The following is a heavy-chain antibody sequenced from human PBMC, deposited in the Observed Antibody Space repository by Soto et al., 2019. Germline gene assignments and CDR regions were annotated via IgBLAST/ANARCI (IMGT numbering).Heavy chain of an antibody. J-gene: IGHJ4*02. D-gene: IGHD2-15*01. CDR3: AKPRSYCSGGSCYQTVFDY. CDR1: GFTFSSYA. V-gene: IGHV3-23*01. Sequence: PGGSLRLSCAASGFTFSSYAMSWVRQAPGKGLEWVSAISGSGGSTYYADSVKGRFTISRDNSKNTLYLQMNSLRAEDTAVYYCAKPRSYCSGGSCYQTVFDYWGQGTLVTVSS. CDR2: ISGSGGST.